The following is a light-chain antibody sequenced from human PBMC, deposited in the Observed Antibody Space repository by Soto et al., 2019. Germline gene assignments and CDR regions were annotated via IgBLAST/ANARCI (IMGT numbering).Light chain of an antibody. CDR2: DAS. CDR1: QSVSSY. V-gene: IGKV3-11*01. Sequence: EIVLTQSPATLSLSPGARATLSCRASQSVSSYLAWYHQKPGQAPRLLIYDASNRATGIPARFSGSGSGTDFTLTIRGLEPEDFAVYYCQQRSNWPPLTFGGGTKVEIK. J-gene: IGKJ4*01. CDR3: QQRSNWPPLT.